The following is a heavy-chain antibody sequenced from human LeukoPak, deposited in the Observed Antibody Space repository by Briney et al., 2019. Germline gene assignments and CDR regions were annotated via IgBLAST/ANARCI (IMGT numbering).Heavy chain of an antibody. CDR1: GDSIDNSC. D-gene: IGHD4-17*01. CDR2: IASSGTS. J-gene: IGHJ5*02. Sequence: SETLSLTFTVSGDSIDNSCWTWIRQTPGKGLEWIGYIASSGTSNYNPSLESRVTISLGTSKNQFSLKLRSVTAADTAIYYCARVVRGAVTPNRFDPWGQGTLVTVSS. V-gene: IGHV4-59*01. CDR3: ARVVRGAVTPNRFDP.